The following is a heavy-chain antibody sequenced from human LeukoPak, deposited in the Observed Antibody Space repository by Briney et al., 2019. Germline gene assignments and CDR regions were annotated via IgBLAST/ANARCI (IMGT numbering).Heavy chain of an antibody. CDR1: GFTFSSHW. V-gene: IGHV3-74*01. D-gene: IGHD2-15*01. Sequence: PGGSLRLSCAASGFTFSSHWMHWVRQAPGKGLVWVSRIDSDGSGTRYADSVKGRFTTSRDNAKNTLYLQMNSLRAEDTAVYYCAKDRSSSWAVDYWGQGTLVTVSS. J-gene: IGHJ4*02. CDR2: IDSDGSGT. CDR3: AKDRSSSWAVDY.